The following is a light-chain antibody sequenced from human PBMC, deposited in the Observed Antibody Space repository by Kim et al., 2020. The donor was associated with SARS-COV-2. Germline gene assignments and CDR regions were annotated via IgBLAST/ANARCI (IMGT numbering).Light chain of an antibody. CDR2: GKN. CDR3: NSRDSSGNHVV. Sequence: ALGQTVRITCQGDSLRSYYASWYKQKPGQAPVLVIYGKNNRPSGISDRFSGSSSGNTASLTITGAQAEDEADYYCNSRDSSGNHVVFGGGTKLTVL. V-gene: IGLV3-19*01. J-gene: IGLJ2*01. CDR1: SLRSYY.